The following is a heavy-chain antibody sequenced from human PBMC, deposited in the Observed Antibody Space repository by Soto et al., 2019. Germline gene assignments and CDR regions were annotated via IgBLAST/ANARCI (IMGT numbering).Heavy chain of an antibody. CDR2: IWYDGSNK. D-gene: IGHD5-12*01. V-gene: IGHV3-33*01. Sequence: QVQLVESGGGVVQPGRSLRLSCAASGFTFSSYGMHWVRQAPGKGLEWVAVIWYDGSNKYYADSVKGRFTISRDTAKNKMYLQLNSLRAKDKAVYYCEREGLRGYNGYDPNYYFDYWGQGTLVTVSS. CDR3: EREGLRGYNGYDPNYYFDY. J-gene: IGHJ4*02. CDR1: GFTFSSYG.